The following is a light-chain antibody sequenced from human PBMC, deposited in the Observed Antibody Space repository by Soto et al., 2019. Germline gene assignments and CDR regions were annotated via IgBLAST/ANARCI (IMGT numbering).Light chain of an antibody. CDR3: QQYDNWPIT. Sequence: ILLTQSPGTLSLTPEERVTLSCKASQTINNNYVAWYQQRPGRAPRLLVYGASARATGIPDRFRGSGAGTDFTLTISSLQSEDSAVYYCQQYDNWPITFGQGTRLEI. CDR1: QTINNNY. J-gene: IGKJ5*01. V-gene: IGKV3-20*01. CDR2: GAS.